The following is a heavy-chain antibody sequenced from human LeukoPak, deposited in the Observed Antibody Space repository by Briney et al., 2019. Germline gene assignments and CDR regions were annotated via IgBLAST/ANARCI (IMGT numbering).Heavy chain of an antibody. Sequence: GGSLRLSCAASGFTFSSYEMNWVRQAPGKGLEWVSYISSSGNSIYYADSVKGRFTISRDNTKNSLYLQMNSLGAEDKAVYYCAREIRGYSGYDLAHWGFDYWGQGTLVTVSS. CDR1: GFTFSSYE. CDR3: AREIRGYSGYDLAHWGFDY. D-gene: IGHD5-12*01. V-gene: IGHV3-48*03. J-gene: IGHJ4*02. CDR2: ISSSGNSI.